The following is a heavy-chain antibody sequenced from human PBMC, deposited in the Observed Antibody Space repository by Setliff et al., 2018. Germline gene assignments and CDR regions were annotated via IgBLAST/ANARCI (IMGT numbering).Heavy chain of an antibody. J-gene: IGHJ4*02. V-gene: IGHV4-59*01. D-gene: IGHD5-18*01. CDR1: GGSISSYY. CDR3: ARETTAWGYVDTAMVTFIDQ. CDR2: VYSSGIT. Sequence: PSETLSLTCTVSGGSISSYYWSWIRQPPGKGPEWIGYVYSSGITNYNPSLKSRVTMSVDTSKNQFSLKLSSVTAADTAVYYCARETTAWGYVDTAMVTFIDQWGQGTLVTVSS.